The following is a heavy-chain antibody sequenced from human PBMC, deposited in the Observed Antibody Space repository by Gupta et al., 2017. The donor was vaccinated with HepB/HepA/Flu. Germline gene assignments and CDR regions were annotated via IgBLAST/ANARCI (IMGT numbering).Heavy chain of an antibody. V-gene: IGHV2-26*02. CDR3: ARIRGYSTIYNFDQ. CDR1: GFSLSDARMG. D-gene: IGHD5-18*01. J-gene: IGHJ4*02. Sequence: QATLKESGPVLVKPTETLTLTCAVSGFSLSDARMGVGWIRQPPGKALEWLAHIFWNDAEHHSTSLRSRLTISKDTSKSQVVLSMTNVDPVDTATYYCARIRGYSTIYNFDQWGQGTLVTVSS. CDR2: IFWNDAE.